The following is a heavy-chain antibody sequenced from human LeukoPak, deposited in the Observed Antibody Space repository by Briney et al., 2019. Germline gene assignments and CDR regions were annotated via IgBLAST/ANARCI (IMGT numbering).Heavy chain of an antibody. Sequence: PSETLSLTCSVSSGSISSNNYYWGRIRQPPGKGLEWIGYIYYSGSTYYNPSLKSRVTISVDTSKNQFSLKLSSVTAADTAVYYCARREDGRYTIDYWGQGTLVTVSS. CDR3: ARREDGRYTIDY. D-gene: IGHD5-24*01. CDR2: IYYSGST. V-gene: IGHV4-39*01. CDR1: SGSISSNNYY. J-gene: IGHJ4*02.